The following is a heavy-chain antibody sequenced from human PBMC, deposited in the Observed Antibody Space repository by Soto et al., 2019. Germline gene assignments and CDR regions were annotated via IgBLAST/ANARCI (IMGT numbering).Heavy chain of an antibody. J-gene: IGHJ6*02. CDR3: ARDSTYYDFWSAYYYYYGMDV. D-gene: IGHD3-3*01. CDR2: ISSSSSYI. CDR1: GFTFSSYS. V-gene: IGHV3-21*01. Sequence: PGGSLRLSCAASGFTFSSYSMNWVRQAPGKGLEWVSSISSSSSYIYYADSVKGRFTISRDNAKNSLYLQMNSLRAEDTAVHYCARDSTYYDFWSAYYYYYGMDVWGQGTTVTVSS.